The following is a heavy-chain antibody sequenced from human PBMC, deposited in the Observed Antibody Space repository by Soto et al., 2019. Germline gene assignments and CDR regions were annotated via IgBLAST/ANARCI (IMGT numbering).Heavy chain of an antibody. D-gene: IGHD4-17*01. V-gene: IGHV4-61*01. CDR2: IYYSGST. CDR1: GGSVSSGSYY. CDR3: ARLTVDYGDSLDY. Sequence: KPSETLSLTCTVSGGSVSSGSYYWSWIRQPPGKGLEWIGYIYYSGSTNYNPSLKSRVTISVDTSKNQFSLKLSSVTAADTAVYYCARLTVDYGDSLDYWAQGTLVTVSS. J-gene: IGHJ4*02.